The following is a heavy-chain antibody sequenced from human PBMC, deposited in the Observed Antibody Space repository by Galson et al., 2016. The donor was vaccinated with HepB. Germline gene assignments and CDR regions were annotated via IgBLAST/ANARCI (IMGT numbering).Heavy chain of an antibody. CDR2: INPSGGST. Sequence: SVKVSCKASGYTFTRYYIHWVRQAPGQGLEWMGVINPSGGSTKDAQKFQGRATMTRDTSTSTVYMELSSLRSEGTAVYFCARGGYYDSSGSLRYWGQGTLVTVSS. CDR1: GYTFTRYY. CDR3: ARGGYYDSSGSLRY. D-gene: IGHD3-22*01. V-gene: IGHV1-46*01. J-gene: IGHJ4*02.